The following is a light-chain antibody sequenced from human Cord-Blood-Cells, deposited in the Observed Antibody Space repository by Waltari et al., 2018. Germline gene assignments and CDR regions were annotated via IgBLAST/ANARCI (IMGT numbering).Light chain of an antibody. Sequence: SSELTQDPAVSVALGQTVRITCQGDSLRSYYASWYQQKPGQAPVLVIYGKNNRPSGIPDRFAGSRSGNTGSLTITGAQAEDEAGYYCNTRDSSGNRLFGGGTKLTVL. CDR3: NTRDSSGNRL. CDR1: SLRSYY. V-gene: IGLV3-19*01. CDR2: GKN. J-gene: IGLJ3*02.